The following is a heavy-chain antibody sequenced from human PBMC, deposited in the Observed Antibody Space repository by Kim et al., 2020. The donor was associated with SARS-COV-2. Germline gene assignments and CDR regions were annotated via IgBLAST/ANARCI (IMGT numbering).Heavy chain of an antibody. CDR3: ARGRPRSYYYGSGSYYCGFDY. Sequence: SETLSLTCAVYGGSFSGYYWSWIRQPPGKGLEWIGEINHSGSTNYNPSLKSRVTISVDTSKNQFSLKLSSVTAADTAVYYCARGRPRSYYYGSGSYYCGFDYWGQGTLVTVSS. V-gene: IGHV4-34*01. D-gene: IGHD3-10*01. J-gene: IGHJ4*02. CDR1: GGSFSGYY. CDR2: INHSGST.